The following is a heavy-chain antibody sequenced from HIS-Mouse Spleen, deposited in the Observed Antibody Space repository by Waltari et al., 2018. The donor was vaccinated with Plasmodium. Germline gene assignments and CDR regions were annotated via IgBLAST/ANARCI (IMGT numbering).Heavy chain of an antibody. J-gene: IGHJ4*02. D-gene: IGHD1-26*01. CDR2: INHSGST. V-gene: IGHV4-34*01. Sequence: QVQLQQWGAGLLKPSETLSLTCAVYGGSFSGYYWSGSRQPPGKGLGWIGEINHSGSTIYNPSLTSRVTISVDTAKNQFALKLSSVTSADTAVYYCSRGGIVGATIDYWGQGTLVTVSS. CDR3: SRGGIVGATIDY. CDR1: GGSFSGYY.